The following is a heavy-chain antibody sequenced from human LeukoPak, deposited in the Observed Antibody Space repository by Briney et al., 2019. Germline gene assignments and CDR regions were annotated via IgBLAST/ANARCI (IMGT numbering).Heavy chain of an antibody. CDR1: GITLSNYV. CDR2: ISDSGGRT. D-gene: IGHD3-22*01. J-gene: IGHJ4*02. V-gene: IGHV3-23*01. Sequence: GGSLRLSCAVSGITLSNYVMSWVRQAPGKGLEWVAGISDSGGRTKYADSVKGRFTISRDNPKNTLYLQMNSLRPEDTAVYFCAKRGVVIRVILVGFHKEAYYFDSWGQGVLVTVSS. CDR3: AKRGVVIRVILVGFHKEAYYFDS.